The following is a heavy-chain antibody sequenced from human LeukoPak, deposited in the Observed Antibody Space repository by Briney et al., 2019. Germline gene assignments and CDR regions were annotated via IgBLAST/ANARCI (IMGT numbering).Heavy chain of an antibody. CDR2: INHSGST. D-gene: IGHD3-3*01. J-gene: IGHJ5*02. CDR1: GGSFSGYY. Sequence: TSETLSLTCAVYGGSFSGYYWSWIRQPPGKGLEWIGEINHSGSTNYNPSLKSRVTISVDTSKNQFSLKLSSVTAADTAVYYCAGTYYDFWSGPNWFDPWGQGTLVTVSS. CDR3: AGTYYDFWSGPNWFDP. V-gene: IGHV4-34*01.